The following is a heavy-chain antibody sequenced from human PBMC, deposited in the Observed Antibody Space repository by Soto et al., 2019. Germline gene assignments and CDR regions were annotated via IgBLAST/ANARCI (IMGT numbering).Heavy chain of an antibody. J-gene: IGHJ3*02. V-gene: IGHV3-30-3*01. CDR3: ARLFGGYNENHDDEFDI. Sequence: QVQLVESGGGVVQPGRSLRLSCAGSGFSFSRFAIHWVRQAPGKGLEGVAVITYDGSNQYYADSVKGRFTVSRDNSKSTVYLQMNSLISEDTAVYYCARLFGGYNENHDDEFDIWGRGTMVPVSS. CDR2: ITYDGSNQ. D-gene: IGHD3-10*02. CDR1: GFSFSRFA.